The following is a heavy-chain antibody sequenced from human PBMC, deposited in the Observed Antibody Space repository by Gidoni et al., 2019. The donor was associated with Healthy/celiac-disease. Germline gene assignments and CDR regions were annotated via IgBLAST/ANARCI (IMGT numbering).Heavy chain of an antibody. CDR2: IYYSGST. D-gene: IGHD3-10*01. V-gene: IGHV4-39*01. J-gene: IGHJ5*02. CDR1: GGSISSSSYY. Sequence: QLQLQESGPGLVKPSETLSLTCTVSGGSISSSSYYWGWIRQPPGKGLEWIGSIYYSGSTYYNPSLKSRVTISVDTSKNQFSLKLSSVTAADTAVYYCARRAGGSGSYNWFDPWGQGTLVTVSS. CDR3: ARRAGGSGSYNWFDP.